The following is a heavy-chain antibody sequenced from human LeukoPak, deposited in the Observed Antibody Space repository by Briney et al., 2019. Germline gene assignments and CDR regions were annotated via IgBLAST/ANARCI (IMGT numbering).Heavy chain of an antibody. CDR2: INHSGST. CDR1: GGSFSGYY. J-gene: IGHJ4*02. Sequence: ASETLSLTCAVYGGSFSGYYWSWIRQPPGKGLEWIGEINHSGSTNYNPSLKSRVTISVDTSKNQFSLKLSSVTAADTAVYYCATSTRGGAPYYFDYWGQGTLVTVSS. V-gene: IGHV4-34*01. D-gene: IGHD1-26*01. CDR3: ATSTRGGAPYYFDY.